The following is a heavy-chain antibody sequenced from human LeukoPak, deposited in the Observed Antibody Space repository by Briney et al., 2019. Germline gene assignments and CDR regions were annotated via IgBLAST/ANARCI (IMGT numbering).Heavy chain of an antibody. CDR2: IYPGDSDT. V-gene: IGHV5-51*01. Sequence: GESLKISCKGSGYSFSSYWIGWVRQMPGKGLEWMGIIYPGDSDTRSSPSFQGQVTISADKSVSTAYLQWSSLKASDTAMYYCARRAGYYGSSGYYSLDYWGQGTLVTVSS. J-gene: IGHJ4*02. D-gene: IGHD3-22*01. CDR3: ARRAGYYGSSGYYSLDY. CDR1: GYSFSSYW.